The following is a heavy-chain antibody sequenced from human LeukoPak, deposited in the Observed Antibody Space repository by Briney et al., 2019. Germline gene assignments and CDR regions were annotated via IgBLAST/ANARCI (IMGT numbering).Heavy chain of an antibody. CDR3: ARVWGPPRSFDI. V-gene: IGHV4-31*03. J-gene: IGHJ3*02. CDR1: GGSISSGGYY. D-gene: IGHD3-16*01. Sequence: KSSQTLSLTCTVSGGSISSGGYYWSWIRQHPGKGLERIGYIYYSGSTYYNPSLKSRVTISVDTSKNQFSLKLSSVTAADTAVYYCARVWGPPRSFDIWGQGTMVTVSS. CDR2: IYYSGST.